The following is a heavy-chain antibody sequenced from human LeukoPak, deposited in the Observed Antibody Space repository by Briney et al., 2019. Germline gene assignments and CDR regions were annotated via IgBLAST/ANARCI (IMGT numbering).Heavy chain of an antibody. CDR3: ARGRSTMSDY. CDR2: IYSGGST. CDR1: GFTVSSNY. D-gene: IGHD5/OR15-5a*01. V-gene: IGHV3-66*01. J-gene: IGHJ4*02. Sequence: GGSLRLSCAASGFTVSSNYMSWVRQAPGKGLEWVSVIYSGGSTYYADSVRGRFTISRDNSKNTLYLQMNGLRAEDTAVYYCARGRSTMSDYWGQGTLVTVSS.